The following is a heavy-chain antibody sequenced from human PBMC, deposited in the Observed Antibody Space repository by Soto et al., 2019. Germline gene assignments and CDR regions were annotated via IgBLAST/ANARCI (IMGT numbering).Heavy chain of an antibody. V-gene: IGHV4-39*01. Sequence: SETLSLTCTVSGVSISSSRYYWGWIGQPPGKGLEWIGSIYYSGSTYYNPSLKSRVTISVDTSKNQFSLKLSSVTAADTAVYYCARQYYDSSGYSIEYWGQGTLVKVSS. CDR3: ARQYYDSSGYSIEY. J-gene: IGHJ4*02. CDR1: GVSISSSRYY. D-gene: IGHD3-22*01. CDR2: IYYSGST.